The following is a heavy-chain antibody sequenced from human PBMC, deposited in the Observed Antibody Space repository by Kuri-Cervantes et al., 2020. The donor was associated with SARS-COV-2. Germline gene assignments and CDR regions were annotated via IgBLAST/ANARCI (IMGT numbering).Heavy chain of an antibody. V-gene: IGHV3-23*01. CDR3: ARVTLLRYFDWLVPTGWYFDL. D-gene: IGHD3-9*01. Sequence: GESLKISCAASGFTFSSYAMSWVRQAPGKGLEWVSAISGSGGSTYYADSVKGRFTISRDNSKNTLYLQMNSLRAEDTAVYYCARVTLLRYFDWLVPTGWYFDLWGRGTLVTVSS. CDR2: ISGSGGST. J-gene: IGHJ2*01. CDR1: GFTFSSYA.